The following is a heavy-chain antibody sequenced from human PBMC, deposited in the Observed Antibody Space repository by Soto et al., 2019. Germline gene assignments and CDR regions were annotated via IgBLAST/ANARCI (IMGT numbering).Heavy chain of an antibody. CDR1: GFSLSTSGVG. J-gene: IGHJ3*02. CDR3: AHRRITMRAFDI. CDR2: IYWDDDK. V-gene: IGHV2-5*02. D-gene: IGHD3-10*01. Sequence: QITLKESGPTLVKPTQTLTLTCTFSGFSLSTSGVGVGWIRQPPGKALEWLALIYWDDDKRYSPSLKSRHTITKDTSKNQVVLTMTNMDPVDTATYYCAHRRITMRAFDIWGQGTMVTVSS.